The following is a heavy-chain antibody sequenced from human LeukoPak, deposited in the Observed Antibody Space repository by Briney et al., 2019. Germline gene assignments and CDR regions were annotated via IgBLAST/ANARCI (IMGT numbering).Heavy chain of an antibody. CDR1: GYTFSSYW. D-gene: IGHD4-11*01. Sequence: GGSLRHSCAASGYTFSSYWMHWVRQAPGKGLFWVSRIISDASSTLYADSVKGRFTMSRDNSKNTLYLQMNSLGAEDTAVYFCAKGSLRTTPTTEDCDYWGQGTLVTVSS. CDR3: AKGSLRTTPTTEDCDY. V-gene: IGHV3-74*01. J-gene: IGHJ4*02. CDR2: IISDASST.